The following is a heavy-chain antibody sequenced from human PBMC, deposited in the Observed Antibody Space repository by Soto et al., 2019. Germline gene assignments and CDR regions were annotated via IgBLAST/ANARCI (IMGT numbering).Heavy chain of an antibody. CDR2: FEPEEGER. Sequence: QVHLVQSGAEVKKPGASVKVSCKVSGYSVTDLSIYWVRQAPGKGLEWMGNFEPEEGERIYAQKFQDRVKVSEDTSANTAYLELSSLTSEDTAVYYCEIESPTTEIIPLHYNGMDVWGQGTTVTVSS. J-gene: IGHJ6*02. D-gene: IGHD1-1*01. CDR3: EIESPTTEIIPLHYNGMDV. CDR1: GYSVTDLS. V-gene: IGHV1-24*01.